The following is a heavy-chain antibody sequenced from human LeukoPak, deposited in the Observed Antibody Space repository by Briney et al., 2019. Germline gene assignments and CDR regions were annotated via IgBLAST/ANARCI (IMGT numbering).Heavy chain of an antibody. V-gene: IGHV1-2*02. CDR2: SNPNRCGT. J-gene: IGHJ6*03. D-gene: IGHD2-15*01. CDR3: AGDRPDYCSGGSCYDYYYYYMDV. CDR1: RYTFTGYY. Sequence: SSVKVSCKASRYTFTGYYMLWVRQAPGQGLEGMGWSNPNRCGTNHAQKFQGRVTMTRDTSISTAYMELSRLRSDDTAVYYCAGDRPDYCSGGSCYDYYYYYMDVWGKGTTVSVSS.